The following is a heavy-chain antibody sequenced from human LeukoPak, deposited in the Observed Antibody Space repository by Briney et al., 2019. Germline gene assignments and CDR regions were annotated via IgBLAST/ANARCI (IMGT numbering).Heavy chain of an antibody. CDR2: IYYSGST. CDR1: GGSISSHY. CDR3: ARGGATYYDILAGFFDY. V-gene: IGHV4-59*11. J-gene: IGHJ4*02. Sequence: SETLSLTCTVSGGSISSHYWSWIRQPPGKGLEWIGYIYYSGSTNYNPSLKSRVTISVDTSKNQISLKLTSVTAADTAVYYCARGGATYYDILAGFFDYWGQGTLVSVSS. D-gene: IGHD3-9*01.